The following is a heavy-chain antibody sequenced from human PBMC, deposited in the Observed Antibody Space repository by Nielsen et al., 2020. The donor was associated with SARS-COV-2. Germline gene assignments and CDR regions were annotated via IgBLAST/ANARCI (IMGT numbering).Heavy chain of an antibody. D-gene: IGHD4-23*01. V-gene: IGHV5-51*01. CDR3: ASLDYGGNHYYYYGMDV. Sequence: GGSLRLSCKGSGYSFTTYLIAWVRQMPGKGLEWMGIIYPGDSDTRYSPSFQGQVTISADKSINTAYLQWSSLKASDTAMYYCASLDYGGNHYYYYGMDVWGQGTTVTVSS. CDR2: IYPGDSDT. J-gene: IGHJ6*02. CDR1: GYSFTTYL.